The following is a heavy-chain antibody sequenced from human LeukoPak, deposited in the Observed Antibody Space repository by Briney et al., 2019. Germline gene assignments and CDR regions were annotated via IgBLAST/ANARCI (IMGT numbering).Heavy chain of an antibody. CDR2: INHSGST. CDR1: GGSFGGYY. CDR3: ARTKSGTVTTLEFDY. D-gene: IGHD4-17*01. Sequence: SETLSLTCAVYGGSFGGYYWSWIRQPPGKGLEWIGEINHSGSTNYNPSLKSRVTISVDTSKNQFSLKLSSVTAADTAVYYCARTKSGTVTTLEFDYWGQGTLVTVSS. J-gene: IGHJ4*02. V-gene: IGHV4-34*01.